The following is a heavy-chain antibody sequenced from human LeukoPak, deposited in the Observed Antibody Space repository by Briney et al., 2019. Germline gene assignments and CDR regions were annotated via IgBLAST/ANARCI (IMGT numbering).Heavy chain of an antibody. Sequence: GGSLRLSCAASGFTFSSYAMSWVRQAPGKGLEWVSAISGSGGSTYYADSVKGRFTISRDNSKNTLYLQMNSLRAEDTAVYYCAKDREYCGGDCPGLYYYYGMDVWGQGTTVTVSS. CDR2: ISGSGGST. D-gene: IGHD2-21*02. CDR1: GFTFSSYA. V-gene: IGHV3-23*01. J-gene: IGHJ6*02. CDR3: AKDREYCGGDCPGLYYYYGMDV.